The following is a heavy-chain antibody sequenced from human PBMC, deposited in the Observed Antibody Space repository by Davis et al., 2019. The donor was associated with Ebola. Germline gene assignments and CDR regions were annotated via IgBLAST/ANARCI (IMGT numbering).Heavy chain of an antibody. CDR1: GGSISSYY. Sequence: MPSETLSLTCTVSGGSISSYYWRWIRQPPGKGLEWIGYIYYSGSTNYNPSLKSRVTISVDTSKNQFSLKLSSVTAADTAVYYCARGSYGSSFDYWGQGTLVTVSS. V-gene: IGHV4-59*01. CDR3: ARGSYGSSFDY. CDR2: IYYSGST. J-gene: IGHJ4*02. D-gene: IGHD5-18*01.